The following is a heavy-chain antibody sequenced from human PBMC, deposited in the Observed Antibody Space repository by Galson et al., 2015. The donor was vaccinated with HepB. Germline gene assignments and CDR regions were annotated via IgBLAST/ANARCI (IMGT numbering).Heavy chain of an antibody. Sequence: SVKVSCKASGYTFTSYAMHWVRHAPGQRLEWMGWINAGNGNTKYSQKFQGRVTITRDTSASTAYMELSSLRSEDTAVYYCARSYGRWAGGGYYYGMDVWGQGTTVTVSS. J-gene: IGHJ6*02. V-gene: IGHV1-3*01. D-gene: IGHD2-8*02. CDR3: ARSYGRWAGGGYYYGMDV. CDR1: GYTFTSYA. CDR2: INAGNGNT.